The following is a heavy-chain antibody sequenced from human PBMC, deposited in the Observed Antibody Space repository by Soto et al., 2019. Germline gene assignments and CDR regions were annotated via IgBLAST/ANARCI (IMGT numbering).Heavy chain of an antibody. Sequence: ASVKVSCKASGYTFTSYGISWVRQAPGQGLEWMGWISAYNGNTNYAQKLQGRVTMTTDTSTSTAYMELRSLRSDDTAVYYCARDPVLRFLEWLSPPDYWGQGTLVTVSS. CDR2: ISAYNGNT. D-gene: IGHD3-3*01. V-gene: IGHV1-18*04. J-gene: IGHJ4*02. CDR1: GYTFTSYG. CDR3: ARDPVLRFLEWLSPPDY.